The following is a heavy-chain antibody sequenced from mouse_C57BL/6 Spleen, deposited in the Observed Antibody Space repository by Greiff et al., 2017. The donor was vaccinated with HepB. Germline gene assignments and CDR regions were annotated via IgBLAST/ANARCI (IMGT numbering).Heavy chain of an antibody. J-gene: IGHJ4*01. CDR3: ARSGKIYYGTYYYAMDY. Sequence: QVQLQQPGAELVKPGASVKISCKASGYAFSSYWMNWVKQRPGKGLEWIGQIYPGDGDTNYNGKFKGKATLTADKSSSTAYMQLSSLTSEDSAVYFCARSGKIYYGTYYYAMDYWGQGTSVTVSS. CDR1: GYAFSSYW. CDR2: IYPGDGDT. D-gene: IGHD2-1*01. V-gene: IGHV1-80*01.